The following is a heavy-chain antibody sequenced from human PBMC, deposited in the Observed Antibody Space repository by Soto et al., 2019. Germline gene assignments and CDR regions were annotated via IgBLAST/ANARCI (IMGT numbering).Heavy chain of an antibody. J-gene: IGHJ6*02. CDR1: GFTFSSYS. Sequence: EVQLVESGGGLVKPGGSLRLSCAASGFTFSSYSMNWVRQAPGKGLEWVSSIISSGGYLYYADSVKARFTIPRDNDKNSLYLQMNSLIADDTAVYYCAIDSSSWYWSRGADCGGDCYSSYGMDVWGQGTTVTVSS. CDR3: AIDSSSWYWSRGADCGGDCYSSYGMDV. V-gene: IGHV3-21*01. CDR2: IISSGGYL. D-gene: IGHD2-21*02.